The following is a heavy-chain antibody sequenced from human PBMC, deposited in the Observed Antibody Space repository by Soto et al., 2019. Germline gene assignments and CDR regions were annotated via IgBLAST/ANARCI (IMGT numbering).Heavy chain of an antibody. CDR1: GGSITDYY. Sequence: SETLSLTCTVSGGSITDYYWSWIRQPPGKALEWIGYGYHSVSIHYNPSLKTRVTISVDTSENQFSLRLSSVTAADTAVYYCARAFAGFGAYWYFDLWGRGTLVTAPQ. CDR3: ARAFAGFGAYWYFDL. D-gene: IGHD3-16*01. V-gene: IGHV4-59*01. J-gene: IGHJ2*01. CDR2: GYHSVSI.